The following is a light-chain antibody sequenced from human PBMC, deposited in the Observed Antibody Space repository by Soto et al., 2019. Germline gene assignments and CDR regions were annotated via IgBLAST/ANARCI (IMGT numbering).Light chain of an antibody. J-gene: IGLJ1*01. Sequence: QSVLTQPASVSGSPGQSVTISCTGTSSEVGGYNYVSWYQQHPGKAPKLMIYDVSDRPSGVPNLFSGSKSGNTASLTISGLQAEDDAYHYCSSYTRGSTLEVFGTGTKVTVL. CDR3: SSYTRGSTLEV. CDR1: SSEVGGYNY. V-gene: IGLV2-14*01. CDR2: DVS.